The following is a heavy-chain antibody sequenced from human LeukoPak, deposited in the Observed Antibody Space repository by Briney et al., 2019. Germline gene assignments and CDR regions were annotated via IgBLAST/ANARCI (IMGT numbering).Heavy chain of an antibody. V-gene: IGHV3-21*01. CDR3: ARGGTYCSSTSCLDVGYGMDV. J-gene: IGHJ6*02. CDR2: ISSSSSYI. CDR1: GFTFSSYS. D-gene: IGHD2-2*01. Sequence: PGGSLRLSCAASGFTFSSYSMNWVRQAPGKGLEWVSSISSSSSYIYYADSVKGRFTISRDNAKNSLYLQMNSLRAEDTAVYYCARGGTYCSSTSCLDVGYGMDVWGQGTTVTVSS.